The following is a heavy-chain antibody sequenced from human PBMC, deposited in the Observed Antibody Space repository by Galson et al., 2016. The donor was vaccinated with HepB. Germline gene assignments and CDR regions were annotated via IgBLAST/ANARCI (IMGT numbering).Heavy chain of an antibody. D-gene: IGHD5/OR15-5a*01. V-gene: IGHV6-1*01. J-gene: IGHJ4*02. CDR3: ARDPKFQIYCPSTSDCYAQAFFFDI. CDR2: THYRSKWNT. Sequence: CAISGDSVSSNTAAWNWIRQSPSRGLEWLGRTHYRSKWNTDYAISMKTRMTINVDASRNQFSLQLDSVTPEDAAVYYCARDPKFQIYCPSTSDCYAQAFFFDIGGQGTLVSVSS. CDR1: GDSVSSNTAA.